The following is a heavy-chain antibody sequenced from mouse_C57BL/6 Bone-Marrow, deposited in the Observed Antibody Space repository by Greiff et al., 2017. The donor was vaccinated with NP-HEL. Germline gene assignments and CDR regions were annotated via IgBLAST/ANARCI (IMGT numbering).Heavy chain of an antibody. CDR1: GYTFTSYG. D-gene: IGHD1-1*01. CDR2: IYPRSGNT. Sequence: VQLQQSGAELARPGASVKLSCKASGYTFTSYGISWVKQRPGQGLEWIGEIYPRSGNTYYNEKFKGKATLTADKSSSTAYMELRRLTSEDSAVYFCARQYGSSFDDWGQGTTLTVSS. CDR3: ARQYGSSFDD. J-gene: IGHJ2*01. V-gene: IGHV1-81*01.